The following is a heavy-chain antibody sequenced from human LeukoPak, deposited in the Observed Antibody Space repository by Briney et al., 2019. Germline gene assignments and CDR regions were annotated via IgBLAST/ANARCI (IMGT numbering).Heavy chain of an antibody. J-gene: IGHJ5*02. CDR3: ARDGLSYTNPNNWFDP. CDR2: ISAYDGDT. Sequence: ASLKVSCTASRGTFSSYAISWVRQAPGQGLEWMGWISAYDGDTNYAQNLQGRVTMTTDTSTDTAYMELRSLRSDDTAVYYCARDGLSYTNPNNWFDPWGQGTLVTVSS. V-gene: IGHV1-18*01. D-gene: IGHD2-2*02. CDR1: RGTFSSYA.